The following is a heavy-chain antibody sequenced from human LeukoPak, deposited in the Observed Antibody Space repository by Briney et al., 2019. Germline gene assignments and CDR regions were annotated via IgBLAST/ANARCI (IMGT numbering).Heavy chain of an antibody. CDR1: GFTFSSYG. J-gene: IGHJ4*02. CDR2: IRYDGSKK. V-gene: IGHV3-30*02. Sequence: GGSLRLSCAASGFTFSSYGMHWVRQAPGKGLEWVAFIRYDGSKKYYGDSVKGRFIISRDNSKNTLYLQMNSLRAEDTAVYYCAKVREGSGGSCPDYWGQGTLVTVSS. CDR3: AKVREGSGGSCPDY. D-gene: IGHD2-15*01.